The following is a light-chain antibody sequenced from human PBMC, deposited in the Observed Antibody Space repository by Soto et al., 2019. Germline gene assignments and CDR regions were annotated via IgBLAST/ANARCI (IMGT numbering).Light chain of an antibody. V-gene: IGKV3-20*01. J-gene: IGKJ5*01. CDR1: QRVSSIY. Sequence: EIVLTQSPGTLSLSPGERATLSSRASQRVSSIYLAWYQQKPGQAPRLLIYGASSRATGIPDRFSGSGSGTDFTLTISRLEPEDFAVYYCQQYGSSPVTFGQGTRLEI. CDR2: GAS. CDR3: QQYGSSPVT.